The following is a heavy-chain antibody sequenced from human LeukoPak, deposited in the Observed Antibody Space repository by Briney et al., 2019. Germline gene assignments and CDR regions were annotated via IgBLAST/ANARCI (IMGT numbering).Heavy chain of an antibody. Sequence: SETLSLTCTVSGGSISSFYWSWIRQPPGKGLEWIGYMYYSGSTNYNPSLKSRVTISVDTSKNQFSLKLSSVTAADTAVYYCARVKRSATVTPGGYYYYMDVWGKGTTVTVFS. CDR1: GGSISSFY. D-gene: IGHD4-17*01. J-gene: IGHJ6*03. CDR3: ARVKRSATVTPGGYYYYMDV. V-gene: IGHV4-59*01. CDR2: MYYSGST.